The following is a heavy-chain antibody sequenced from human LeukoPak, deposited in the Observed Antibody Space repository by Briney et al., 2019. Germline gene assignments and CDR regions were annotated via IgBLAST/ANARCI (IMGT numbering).Heavy chain of an antibody. CDR1: GGSISSYY. J-gene: IGHJ6*02. V-gene: IGHV4-59*01. Sequence: PSETLSLTCTVSGGSISSYYWSWIRQPPGKGLEWIGYIYDSGSTNYNPSLKSRVTISVDTSNNQFSLKLSSVTAADTALYYCARDPSVTKYYYYGTDVWGQGTTVTVSS. CDR3: ARDPSVTKYYYYGTDV. D-gene: IGHD1-1*01. CDR2: IYDSGST.